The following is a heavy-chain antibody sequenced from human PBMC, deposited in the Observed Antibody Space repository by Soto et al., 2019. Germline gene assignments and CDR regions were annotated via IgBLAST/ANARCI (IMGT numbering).Heavy chain of an antibody. J-gene: IGHJ4*02. CDR1: GFTFDDYG. V-gene: IGHV3-20*04. Sequence: EVQLVESGGGVVRPGGSLRLSCAASGFTFDDYGMSWVRQAPGKGLEWGSGINWNGGSTGYADSVKGRFTISRDNAKNYLYLQMNSLRGEDTALYYCARGGGYSISLGVGTPLDYWGQGTLVTVSS. D-gene: IGHD6-6*01. CDR3: ARGGGYSISLGVGTPLDY. CDR2: INWNGGST.